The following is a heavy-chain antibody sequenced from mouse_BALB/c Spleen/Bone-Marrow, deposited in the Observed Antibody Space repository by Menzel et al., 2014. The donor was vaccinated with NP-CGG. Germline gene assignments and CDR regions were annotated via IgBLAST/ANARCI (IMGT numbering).Heavy chain of an antibody. CDR1: GYTFXSYW. J-gene: IGHJ3*01. Sequence: QVQLQQPGAELMKPGASVKISCKATGYTFXSYWIEWVKQRPGHGLEWIGEILPGSDSTNYNENFKGKATFTADTSSNTAYMQLNSLTPEDSAVYFCARDSSDYLAWFAYWGQGTLVTVSA. V-gene: IGHV1-9*01. CDR2: ILPGSDST. D-gene: IGHD3-2*01. CDR3: ARDSSDYLAWFAY.